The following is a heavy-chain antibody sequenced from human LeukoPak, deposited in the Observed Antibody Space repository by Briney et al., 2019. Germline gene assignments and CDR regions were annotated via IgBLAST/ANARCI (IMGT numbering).Heavy chain of an antibody. V-gene: IGHV1-2*02. CDR1: GYTFTGYY. J-gene: IGHJ3*02. Sequence: ASVKVSCKASGYTFTGYYMHWVRQAAGQGVEWMGWINPNSGGTNYAQKFQGRVTMTRDTSISTAYMELSRLRSDDTAVYYCARASGLMVYAIPEAHDAFDIWGQGTMVTVSS. CDR3: ARASGLMVYAIPEAHDAFDI. D-gene: IGHD2-8*01. CDR2: INPNSGGT.